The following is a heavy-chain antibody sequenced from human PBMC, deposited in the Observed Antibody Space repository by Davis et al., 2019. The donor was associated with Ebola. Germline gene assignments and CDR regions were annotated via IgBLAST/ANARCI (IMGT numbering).Heavy chain of an antibody. V-gene: IGHV1-46*03. CDR1: GYTFTNYY. CDR3: TTPGGQDSGYDVFDI. D-gene: IGHD5-12*01. CDR2: INPNDGRT. J-gene: IGHJ3*02. Sequence: ASVQVSCKASGYTFTNYYMHWVRQAPGQGLEWMGMINPNDGRTIYAQKFLGRVIVTRDTSTTTVYMDLSSLRSEDTAVYYCTTPGGQDSGYDVFDIWGQGTMVTVSS.